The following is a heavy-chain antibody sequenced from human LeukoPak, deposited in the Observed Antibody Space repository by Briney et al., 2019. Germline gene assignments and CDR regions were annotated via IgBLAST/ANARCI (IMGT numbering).Heavy chain of an antibody. V-gene: IGHV3-21*01. CDR1: GFSFGGST. D-gene: IGHD3-9*01. CDR2: ISDSGNT. J-gene: IGHJ6*02. Sequence: GGSLRLSWAASGFSFGGSTITWAGQAPGKGLQWVSSISDSGNTYSAESLKGRITVSRDNAKNSLFLQMNSLRADDTAVYYCARDASIGLDVWGHGTTVTVPS. CDR3: ARDASIGLDV.